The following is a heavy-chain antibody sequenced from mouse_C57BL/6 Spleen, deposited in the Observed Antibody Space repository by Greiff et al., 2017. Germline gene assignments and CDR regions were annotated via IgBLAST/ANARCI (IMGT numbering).Heavy chain of an antibody. D-gene: IGHD1-1*01. CDR3: ARQGGSSWDY. CDR2: ISSGGSYT. Sequence: EVQGVESGGDLVKPGGSLKLSCAASGFTFSSYGMSWVRQTPDKRLEWVATISSGGSYTYYPDSVKGRFTISRDNAKNTLYLQMSSLKSEDTAMYYCARQGGSSWDYWGQGTTLTVSS. J-gene: IGHJ2*01. CDR1: GFTFSSYG. V-gene: IGHV5-6*01.